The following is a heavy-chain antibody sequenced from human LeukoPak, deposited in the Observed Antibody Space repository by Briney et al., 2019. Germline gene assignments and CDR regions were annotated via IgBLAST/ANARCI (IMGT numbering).Heavy chain of an antibody. V-gene: IGHV1-2*02. D-gene: IGHD3-3*01. J-gene: IGHJ3*02. CDR1: GYTFTDYF. CDR2: INPKSGGT. CDR3: ARGPRITIFGVVMANDAFDI. Sequence: ASVKVSCKASGYTFTDYFMNWVRQAPGQWLEWMGWINPKSGGTVYAQKFQGRVTMTRDTSSSTAYMELSRLRFDDTVVYYCARGPRITIFGVVMANDAFDIWGQGTMVTVSS.